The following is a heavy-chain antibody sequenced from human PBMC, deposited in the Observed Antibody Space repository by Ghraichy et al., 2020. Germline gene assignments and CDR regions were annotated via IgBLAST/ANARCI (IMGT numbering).Heavy chain of an antibody. V-gene: IGHV4-59*01. CDR1: GASISSYY. Sequence: SETLSLTCTVSGASISSYYWNWIRQPPGKGLEWIGYIYYSGSTNYNPSLKSRVTISVDTSKNQFSLKLSSVTATDTAVYYCARGQLWSSDNWFDPWGQGTLVTVSS. J-gene: IGHJ5*02. CDR3: ARGQLWSSDNWFDP. D-gene: IGHD5-18*01. CDR2: IYYSGST.